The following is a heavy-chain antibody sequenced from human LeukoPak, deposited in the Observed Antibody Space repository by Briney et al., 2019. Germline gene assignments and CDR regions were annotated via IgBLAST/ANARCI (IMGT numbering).Heavy chain of an antibody. CDR2: IDHSGST. CDR1: GGSFSGYY. J-gene: IGHJ5*02. CDR3: ARDPRREGVNWFDP. Sequence: PSETLSLTCAVYGGSFSGYYWSWIRQPPGKGLEWIGEIDHSGSTNYNPSLKSRVTISVDTSKNQFSLKLSSVTAADTAVYYCARDPRREGVNWFDPWGQGTLVTVSS. V-gene: IGHV4-34*01.